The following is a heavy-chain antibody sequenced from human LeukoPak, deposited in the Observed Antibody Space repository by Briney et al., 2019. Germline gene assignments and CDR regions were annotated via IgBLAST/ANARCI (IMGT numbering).Heavy chain of an antibody. CDR3: ARDDHSPHYHYAMGV. Sequence: SETLSLTCTVSGGSISSSSWSWVRQDPGKRLEWIGFIWYSGDTDYNPSLRSRVTISVDTSKNQFSLKLNSVTAADTAVYYCARDDHSPHYHYAMGVWGQGITVTISS. V-gene: IGHV4-59*01. CDR2: IWYSGDT. J-gene: IGHJ6*02. D-gene: IGHD4-11*01. CDR1: GGSISSSS.